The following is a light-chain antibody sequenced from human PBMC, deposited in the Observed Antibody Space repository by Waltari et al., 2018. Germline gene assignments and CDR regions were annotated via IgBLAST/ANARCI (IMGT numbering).Light chain of an antibody. J-gene: IGLJ1*01. CDR1: RIYLESNNL. CDR2: EVN. V-gene: IGLV2-23*02. Sequence: QSALTQPPSVSGSPGQSITLSCTGSRIYLESNNLISWFQQKPGKAPKLIIYEVNKRPSGVSYRFSGSKSGNTASLTISGLQADDEADYYCCSYAGTSIYVFGSGTKVTV. CDR3: CSYAGTSIYV.